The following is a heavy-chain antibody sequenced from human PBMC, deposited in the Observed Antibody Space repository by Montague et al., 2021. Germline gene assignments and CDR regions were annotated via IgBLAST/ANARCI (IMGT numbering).Heavy chain of an antibody. CDR2: IYDSGTT. J-gene: IGHJ4*02. D-gene: IGHD7-27*01. CDR1: GCSISEFY. Sequence: SETLSLTCTVNGCSISEFYWSWIRQSPEKGLEWIGYIYDSGTTNYNPSLKSRVTISADTSMNQFSLNLRSVTAADTAVYFCARRLGIRAPFDYWGQGTLVTVSS. V-gene: IGHV4-59*08. CDR3: ARRLGIRAPFDY.